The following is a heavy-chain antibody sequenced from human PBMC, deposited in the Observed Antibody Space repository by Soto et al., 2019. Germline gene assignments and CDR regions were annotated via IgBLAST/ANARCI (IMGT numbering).Heavy chain of an antibody. CDR2: TYYRSKWYN. J-gene: IGHJ3*02. V-gene: IGHV6-1*01. D-gene: IGHD3-10*01. Sequence: PSQTLSLTCAISVDSVSSNSAAWNWLRQSPSRGLEWLGRTYYRSKWYNDYVVSVKSRITINPDTSENQFSLQLNSVTPEDTAVYYCARERGVLSEAFDIWGQGTVVTVSS. CDR1: VDSVSSNSAA. CDR3: ARERGVLSEAFDI.